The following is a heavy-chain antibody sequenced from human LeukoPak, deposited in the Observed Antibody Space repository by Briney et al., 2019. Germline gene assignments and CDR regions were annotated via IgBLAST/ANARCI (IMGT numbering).Heavy chain of an antibody. D-gene: IGHD4-17*01. V-gene: IGHV3-48*01. CDR3: ARDLGPVTYHYFDY. CDR2: ISSSSSTI. CDR1: GFTVSSNY. J-gene: IGHJ4*02. Sequence: QPGGSLRLSCAASGFTVSSNYMSWVRQAPGKGLEWVSYISSSSSTIYYADSVKGRFTISRDNAKNSLYLQMNSLRAEDTAVYYCARDLGPVTYHYFDYWGQGTLVTVSS.